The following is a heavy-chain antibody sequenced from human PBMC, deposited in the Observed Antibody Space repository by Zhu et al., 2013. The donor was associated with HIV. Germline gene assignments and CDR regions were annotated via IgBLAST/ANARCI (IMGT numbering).Heavy chain of an antibody. V-gene: IGHV4-38-2*01. Sequence: QVQLQESGPGLVKPSETLSLTCAVSGYSISSGYYWGWIRQPPGKGLEWIGSIYHSGSTYYNPSLKSRVTISVDTSKNQFSLKLSSVTAADTAVYYCARGVAGNFDYWGQGTLVTVSS. CDR1: GYSISSGYY. CDR3: ARGVAGNFDY. CDR2: IYHSGST. J-gene: IGHJ4*02. D-gene: IGHD6-19*01.